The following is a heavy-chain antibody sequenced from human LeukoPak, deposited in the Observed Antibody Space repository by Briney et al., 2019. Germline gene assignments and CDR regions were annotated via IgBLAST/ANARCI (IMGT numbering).Heavy chain of an antibody. CDR3: ARVTISGYFVDY. CDR1: GGSTSSSNW. D-gene: IGHD3-22*01. Sequence: SGTLSLTCAVSGGSTSSSNWWSWVRQPPGKGLEWIGEIYHSGSTNYNPSLKSRVTISVDTSKNQFSLKLSSVTAADTAVYYCARVTISGYFVDYWGQGTLVTVSS. CDR2: IYHSGST. V-gene: IGHV4-4*02. J-gene: IGHJ4*02.